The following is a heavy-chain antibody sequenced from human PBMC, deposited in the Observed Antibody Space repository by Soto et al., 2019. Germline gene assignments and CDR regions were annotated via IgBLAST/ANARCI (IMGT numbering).Heavy chain of an antibody. D-gene: IGHD2-2*01. CDR3: AKGGPSTMPYYYYGMDV. CDR1: GFTFSSYG. Sequence: QVQLVESGGGVVQPGRSLRLSCAASGFTFSSYGMHWVRQAPGKGLEWVAVISYDGSNKYYADSVKGRFTISRDNSKNTLYLQMTSLRAEDTAVYYCAKGGPSTMPYYYYGMDVWGQGTTVTVSS. J-gene: IGHJ6*02. CDR2: ISYDGSNK. V-gene: IGHV3-30*18.